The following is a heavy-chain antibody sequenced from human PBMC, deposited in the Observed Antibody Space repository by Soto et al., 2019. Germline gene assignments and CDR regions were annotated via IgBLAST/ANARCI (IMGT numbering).Heavy chain of an antibody. Sequence: ASETLSLTCTVSGASISTYDGSWVRQPPGKGLEWIGYIHDSGSTYYNPSLKSRVTMSLDTSRNQFFLQLNSVTAADTAVYYCARESAGSGKNNWFDPWGQGMLVTVSS. J-gene: IGHJ5*02. CDR2: IHDSGST. D-gene: IGHD3-10*01. CDR3: ARESAGSGKNNWFDP. V-gene: IGHV4-59*01. CDR1: GASISTYD.